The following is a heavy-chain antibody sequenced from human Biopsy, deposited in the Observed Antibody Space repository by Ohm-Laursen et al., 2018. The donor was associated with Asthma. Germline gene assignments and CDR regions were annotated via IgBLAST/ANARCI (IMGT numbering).Heavy chain of an antibody. V-gene: IGHV4-30-2*06. CDR1: GDSIDSGDYS. Sequence: QTLSLTCAVSGDSIDSGDYSWTWIRQSPGVGLEWIGYIYRNGDTYYNPTLKNRVTISIDRSKNQFSLRLRSVTAADTAVYYCARGWNCGGDCYSPDSWGQGTLVTVSS. CDR3: ARGWNCGGDCYSPDS. J-gene: IGHJ4*02. D-gene: IGHD2-21*02. CDR2: IYRNGDT.